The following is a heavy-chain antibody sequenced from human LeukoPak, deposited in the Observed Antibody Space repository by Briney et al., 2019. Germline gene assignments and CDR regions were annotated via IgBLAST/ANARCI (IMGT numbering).Heavy chain of an antibody. CDR1: GGSISSYY. Sequence: SETLSLTCTVSGGSISSYYWSWIRQPPGMGLEWIGYIYYSGSTNYNPSLKNRVTISVDTSKDQFSLRLTSVTAADTAMYYCARSFLGDWYFDLWGRGTLVTVSP. D-gene: IGHD3-16*01. CDR2: IYYSGST. CDR3: ARSFLGDWYFDL. J-gene: IGHJ2*01. V-gene: IGHV4-59*01.